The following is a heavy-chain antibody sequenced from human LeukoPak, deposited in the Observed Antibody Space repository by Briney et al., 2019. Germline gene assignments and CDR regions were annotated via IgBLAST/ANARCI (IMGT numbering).Heavy chain of an antibody. CDR1: GFTLSTYW. J-gene: IGHJ4*02. CDR2: IKQDGSEK. CDR3: ARESRAGYDDVWESYRYTGLDY. Sequence: PGGSLRLSCAASGFTLSTYWMTWVRQAPGRGLEWVANIKQDGSEKYYVDSVKGRFTISRDNTKNSLFLQMNSLRAGDTAVYYCARESRAGYDDVWESYRYTGLDYWGQGTLVTVSS. D-gene: IGHD3-16*02. V-gene: IGHV3-7*01.